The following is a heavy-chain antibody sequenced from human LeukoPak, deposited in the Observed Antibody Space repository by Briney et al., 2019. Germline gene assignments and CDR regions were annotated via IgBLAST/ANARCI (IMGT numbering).Heavy chain of an antibody. CDR1: GFTFTNYW. V-gene: IGHV3-74*01. J-gene: IGHJ4*02. Sequence: PGGSLRLSCAASGFTFTNYWMNWVRQVPGKGLVWVAGINNDGTDTFYADSVQGRFTISRDNAKNTVYLQMNTLRPEDTAVYPCATVSEFWGQGTLVTVSS. CDR3: ATVSEF. CDR2: INNDGTDT.